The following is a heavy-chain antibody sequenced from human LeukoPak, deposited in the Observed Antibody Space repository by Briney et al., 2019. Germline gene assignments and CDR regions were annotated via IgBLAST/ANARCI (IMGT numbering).Heavy chain of an antibody. CDR3: AKDKTYYDFWSGYYTGYYFDY. V-gene: IGHV3-23*01. CDR1: GFTFRRYA. Sequence: GGSLRLSCAASGFTFRRYAMSWVRQAPGKGLEWISVISENGGRTYYADSVKGRFTISTDNSKNTLYLQMNSLRAEDTAVYYCAKDKTYYDFWSGYYTGYYFDYWGQGTLVTVSS. J-gene: IGHJ4*02. D-gene: IGHD3-3*01. CDR2: ISENGGRT.